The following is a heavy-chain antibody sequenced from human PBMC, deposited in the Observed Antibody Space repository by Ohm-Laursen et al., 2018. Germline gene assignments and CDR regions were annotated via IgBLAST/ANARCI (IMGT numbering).Heavy chain of an antibody. CDR1: GFTFSGSA. CDR3: TFNDTNAWSRDAFDV. CDR2: IRSKAKSYAT. V-gene: IGHV3-73*01. J-gene: IGHJ3*01. D-gene: IGHD3-9*01. Sequence: GSLRLSCTASGFTFSGSAMHWVRQASGKGLEWVGRIRSKAKSYATEYAASVKGRFTISRDDSKNTAYLQMNSLTTEDTAVYYCTFNDTNAWSRDAFDVWGQGTMVTVSS.